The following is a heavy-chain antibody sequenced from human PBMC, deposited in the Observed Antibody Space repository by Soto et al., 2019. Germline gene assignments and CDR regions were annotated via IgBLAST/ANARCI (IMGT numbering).Heavy chain of an antibody. CDR1: GYTFTGYY. CDR2: INPNSGGT. V-gene: IGHV1-2*04. J-gene: IGHJ6*02. D-gene: IGHD3-10*01. CDR3: ARDRGSGSYPTGPYYYGMDV. Sequence: GASVKVSCKASGYTFTGYYMHWVRQAPGQGLEWMGWINPNSGGTNYAQKFQGWVTMTRDTSISTAYKELSRLRSDDTAVYYCARDRGSGSYPTGPYYYGMDVWGQGTTVTVSS.